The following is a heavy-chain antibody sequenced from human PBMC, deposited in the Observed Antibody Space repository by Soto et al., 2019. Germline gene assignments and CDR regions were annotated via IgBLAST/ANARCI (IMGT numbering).Heavy chain of an antibody. D-gene: IGHD1-1*01. V-gene: IGHV1-2*03. Sequence: LGASVKVSCKASGYTFTGYYMHWVRQAPGQGLEWMGWINPNNGNTKYAQKFQGRVTTTRDTSISTAYMELSSLRSEDTAVYYCARDLESFSSCLDYWGQGTLVTVSS. J-gene: IGHJ4*02. CDR3: ARDLESFSSCLDY. CDR1: GYTFTGYY. CDR2: INPNNGNT.